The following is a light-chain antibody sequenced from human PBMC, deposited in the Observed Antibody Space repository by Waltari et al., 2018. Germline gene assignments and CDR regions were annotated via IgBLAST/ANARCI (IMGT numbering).Light chain of an antibody. Sequence: EIVLTQSPGTLSLSPGERAPLSCRASQSVYTFLAWYQQKPGQPPRLLIYETSKRATGTPARFSGSGSGTDFTLTISSLEPEDSAVYYCQQRANWPPLTFGGGTKVEI. CDR1: QSVYTF. CDR2: ETS. J-gene: IGKJ4*01. V-gene: IGKV3-11*01. CDR3: QQRANWPPLT.